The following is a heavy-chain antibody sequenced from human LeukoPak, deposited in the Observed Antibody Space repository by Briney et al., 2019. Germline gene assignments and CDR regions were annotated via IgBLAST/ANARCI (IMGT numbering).Heavy chain of an antibody. CDR3: ARDYPLYRYSSGPSHAFDI. D-gene: IGHD6-19*01. CDR2: IYTSGST. V-gene: IGHV4-4*07. Sequence: PSETLPLTCTVSGGSISSYYWSWIRQPAGKGLEWSGRIYTSGSTNYNPSLKSRVTMSVDTSKNQFSLKLSSVTAADTAVYYCARDYPLYRYSSGPSHAFDIWGQGTMVTVSS. CDR1: GGSISSYY. J-gene: IGHJ3*02.